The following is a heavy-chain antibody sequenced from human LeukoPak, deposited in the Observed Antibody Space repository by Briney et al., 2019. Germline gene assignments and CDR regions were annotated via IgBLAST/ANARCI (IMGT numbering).Heavy chain of an antibody. CDR3: ARHKFPAYYYGSGSYPPDY. V-gene: IGHV4-39*01. J-gene: IGHJ4*02. D-gene: IGHD3-10*01. CDR2: IYYSGST. Sequence: SETLSLTXTVSGGSISSSSYYWSRLRQPPGKGLEWIGSIYYSGSTYYNPSLKSRVTISVDTSKNQFSLKLSSVTAADTAVYYCARHKFPAYYYGSGSYPPDYWGQGTLVTVSS. CDR1: GGSISSSSYY.